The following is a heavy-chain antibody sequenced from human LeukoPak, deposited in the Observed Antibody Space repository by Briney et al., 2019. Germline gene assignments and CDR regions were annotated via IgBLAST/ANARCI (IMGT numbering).Heavy chain of an antibody. CDR2: IYHSGST. J-gene: IGHJ4*02. V-gene: IGHV4-59*01. CDR1: GASITTYY. CDR3: AREYSTSSEGDYFDY. D-gene: IGHD6-6*01. Sequence: SETLFLTCTVSGASITTYYRTWIRQPPGKGPEWIGYIYHSGSTNYNPSLKSRVTISLDTSRNQFSLRLSSVTAADTAVYFCAREYSTSSEGDYFDYWGQGSLVTVSS.